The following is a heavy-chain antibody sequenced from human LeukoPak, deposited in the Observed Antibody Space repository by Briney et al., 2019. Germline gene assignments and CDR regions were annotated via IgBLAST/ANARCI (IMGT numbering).Heavy chain of an antibody. D-gene: IGHD3-22*01. CDR3: AREVNYYDSSGYPDY. CDR2: IYTSGST. CDR1: GGSISSGSYY. Sequence: SETLSLTCTVSGGSISSGSYYWSWIRQPAGKGLEWIGRIYTSGSTNYNPSLKSRVTISVDTSKNQFSLKLSSVTAADTAVYYCAREVNYYDSSGYPDYWGQGTLVTVSS. J-gene: IGHJ4*02. V-gene: IGHV4-61*02.